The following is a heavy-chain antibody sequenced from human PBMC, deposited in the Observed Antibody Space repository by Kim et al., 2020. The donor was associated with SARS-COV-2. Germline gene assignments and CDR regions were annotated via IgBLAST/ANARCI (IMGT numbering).Heavy chain of an antibody. V-gene: IGHV1-3*01. D-gene: IGHD6-13*01. CDR1: GYTFTSYA. CDR3: ARYLSYSSSWYYYYGMDV. J-gene: IGHJ6*02. CDR2: INAGNGNT. Sequence: ASVKVSCKASGYTFTSYAMHWVRQAPGQRLEWMGWINAGNGNTKYSQKFQGRVTITRDTSASTAYMELSSLRSEDTAVYYCARYLSYSSSWYYYYGMDVWGQGTTVTVSS.